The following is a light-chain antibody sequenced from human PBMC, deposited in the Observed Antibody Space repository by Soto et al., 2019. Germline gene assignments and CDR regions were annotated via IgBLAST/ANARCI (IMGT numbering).Light chain of an antibody. CDR3: HQYHYWPPIT. J-gene: IGKJ5*01. CDR2: GAS. CDR1: QDVRIN. V-gene: IGKV3-15*01. Sequence: EVVMTQSPATLSVSPWERATLSCRTSQDVRINLAWYQQKPGQAPRLLIHGASTRATGVPVRFSGSGSGTEFTLTITSLQSGDSAVYYCHQYHYWPPITFGQGTRLEIK.